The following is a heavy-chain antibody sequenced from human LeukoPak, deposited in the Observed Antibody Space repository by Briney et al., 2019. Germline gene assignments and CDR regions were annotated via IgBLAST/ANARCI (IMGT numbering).Heavy chain of an antibody. Sequence: GGSLRLSCAVSGFTSSSYWMSWVRQAPGKGLEWVANIKEDGSEKYYVDSVKGRFTISRDNAKNSLYLQMNSLRAEDTAVYYCARAPYCIGGSCRFDYWGQGTLVTVSS. D-gene: IGHD2-15*01. CDR3: ARAPYCIGGSCRFDY. CDR2: IKEDGSEK. V-gene: IGHV3-7*03. CDR1: GFTSSSYW. J-gene: IGHJ4*02.